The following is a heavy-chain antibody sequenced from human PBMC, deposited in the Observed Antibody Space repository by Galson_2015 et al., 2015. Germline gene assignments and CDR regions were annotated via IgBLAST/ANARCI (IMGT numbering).Heavy chain of an antibody. Sequence: SLRLSCAASGFTFSSYSMNWVRQAPGKGLEWVAVIWYDGSNKYYADSVKGRFTISRDNSKNTLYLQMNSLRAEDTAVYYCARDYDFWSGYLQSSYYYYGMDVWGQGTTVTVSS. CDR3: ARDYDFWSGYLQSSYYYYGMDV. D-gene: IGHD3-3*01. V-gene: IGHV3-33*08. CDR1: GFTFSSYS. CDR2: IWYDGSNK. J-gene: IGHJ6*02.